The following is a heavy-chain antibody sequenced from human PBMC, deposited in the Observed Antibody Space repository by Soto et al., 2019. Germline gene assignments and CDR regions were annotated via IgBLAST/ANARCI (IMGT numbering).Heavy chain of an antibody. CDR2: IYPGDSDT. CDR3: ARSEQLQMSADY. V-gene: IGHV5-51*01. D-gene: IGHD6-13*01. CDR1: GYSFSTYW. Sequence: PGESLKISCKGSGYSFSTYWIAWVRQMPGKGLEWMGIIYPGDSDTRYSPSFHGQVTISADKSISTAFLQWNSLRASDTGTYYCARSEQLQMSADYWGQGTLVTVSS. J-gene: IGHJ4*02.